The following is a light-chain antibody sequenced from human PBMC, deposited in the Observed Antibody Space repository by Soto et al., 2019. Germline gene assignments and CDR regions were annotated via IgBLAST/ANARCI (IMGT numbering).Light chain of an antibody. V-gene: IGLV2-14*03. J-gene: IGLJ1*01. CDR3: SSYTSNSTLDV. CDR1: SSDVGAYNY. CDR2: DVS. Sequence: QSALTQPASVSGSPGQSITISCTGSSSDVGAYNYVSWYQQHPGKAPKLMIYDVSNRPSGVSDRFSGSKSGNTASLTISGLQAEDEADYYCSSYTSNSTLDVFGTGTKLTVL.